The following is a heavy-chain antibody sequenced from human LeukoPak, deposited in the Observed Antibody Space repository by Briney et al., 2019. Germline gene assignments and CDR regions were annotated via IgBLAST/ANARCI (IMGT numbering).Heavy chain of an antibody. CDR1: GGTFSSYA. J-gene: IGHJ4*02. CDR2: INPSGGTT. V-gene: IGHV1-46*01. Sequence: GASVKVSCKASGGTFSSYAISWVPQAPGQGLEWMGIINPSGGTTSYAQNFQGRDTMTRDTSTSTVYMELSSLRSEDTAVYYCARGRDNPDTDWGQGTLVTVSS. D-gene: IGHD1-14*01. CDR3: ARGRDNPDTD.